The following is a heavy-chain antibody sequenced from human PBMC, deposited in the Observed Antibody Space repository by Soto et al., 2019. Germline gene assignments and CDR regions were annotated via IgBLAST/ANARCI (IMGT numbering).Heavy chain of an antibody. D-gene: IGHD3-10*01. CDR1: GFTFSSYA. CDR2: ITYSGDST. V-gene: IGHV3-23*01. J-gene: IGHJ4*02. Sequence: RVSCAASGFTFSSYAMIWVHQAPGKGLEWVSAITYSGDSTNYADSVKGRFTISRDNSKNTLYLQMNSLRAEDTAVYYCAKDKLRIMIRGIIPEIWGQATLVTVSS. CDR3: AKDKLRIMIRGIIPEI.